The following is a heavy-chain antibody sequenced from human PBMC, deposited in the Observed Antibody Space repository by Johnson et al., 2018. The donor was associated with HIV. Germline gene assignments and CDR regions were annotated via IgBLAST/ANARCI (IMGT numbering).Heavy chain of an antibody. V-gene: IGHV3-23*04. J-gene: IGHJ3*02. Sequence: VLLVESGGGVVQPGRSLRLSCAASGFTFSSYAMSWVRQAPGKGLEWVSAISGSGGSTYYADSVKGRFTISRDNSKNTLYLQMNSLRAEDTAVYYCAKASGYSGYDWGPNESVEIWGQGTMVTVSS. D-gene: IGHD5-12*01. CDR1: GFTFSSYA. CDR2: ISGSGGST. CDR3: AKASGYSGYDWGPNESVEI.